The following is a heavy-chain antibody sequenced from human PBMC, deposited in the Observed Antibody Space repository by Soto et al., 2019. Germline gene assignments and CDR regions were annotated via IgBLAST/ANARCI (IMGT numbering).Heavy chain of an antibody. CDR1: GFSFSRYV. CDR2: ISYDESTT. V-gene: IGHV3-30*18. Sequence: GGSRRRSWAASGFSFSRYVIHWVRQAPGKGLEWVAVISYDESTTFYADSVKGRFTISRDNSKNTLFLQMNSLRPEDTAVYYCSKAMIGSYDSDAFDVWGQGTMVTV. J-gene: IGHJ3*01. CDR3: SKAMIGSYDSDAFDV. D-gene: IGHD3-22*01.